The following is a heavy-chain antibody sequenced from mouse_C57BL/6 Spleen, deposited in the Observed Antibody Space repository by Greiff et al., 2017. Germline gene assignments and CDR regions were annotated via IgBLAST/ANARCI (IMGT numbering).Heavy chain of an antibody. V-gene: IGHV5-17*01. Sequence: EVKLVESMGCLVQPGGSLKLCCAASGFTFSDYGMHWVRQAPEKGLEWVAYISSGSSTIYYADTVKGRFTISRDNAKNTLFLQMTSLRSEDTAMYYCARRNAYYYAMEYWGQGPSATDSS. CDR1: GFTFSDYG. J-gene: IGHJ4*01. CDR3: ARRNAYYYAMEY. CDR2: ISSGSSTI.